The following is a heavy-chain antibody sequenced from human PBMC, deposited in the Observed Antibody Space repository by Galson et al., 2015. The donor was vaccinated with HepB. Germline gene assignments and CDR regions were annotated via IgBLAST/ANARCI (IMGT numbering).Heavy chain of an antibody. D-gene: IGHD2-2*01. Sequence: VKVSCKVSGYTFTDYYMHWVQQAPGKGLEWMGLVDPEDGETIYAEKFQGRVTITADTSTDTAYMELSSLRSEDTAVYYCATEPRSSTSYWFDPWGQGTLVTVSS. CDR1: GYTFTDYY. CDR3: ATEPRSSTSYWFDP. CDR2: VDPEDGET. J-gene: IGHJ5*02. V-gene: IGHV1-69-2*01.